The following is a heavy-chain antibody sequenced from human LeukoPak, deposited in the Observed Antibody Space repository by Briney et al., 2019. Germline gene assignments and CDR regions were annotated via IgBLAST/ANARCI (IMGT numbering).Heavy chain of an antibody. CDR2: LSSRGTYT. V-gene: IGHV3-11*06. CDR1: GXTFSDYY. CDR3: AREISQPYGFDY. Sequence: PGGSLRLSCAASGXTFSDYYMSWIRQAPGKGLEWLSYLSSRGTYTNYPDSVRGRFTISRDNAKNSLYLPMNSLRAEDTAIYYCAREISQPYGFDYWGQGTLVTVSS. D-gene: IGHD4-17*01. J-gene: IGHJ4*02.